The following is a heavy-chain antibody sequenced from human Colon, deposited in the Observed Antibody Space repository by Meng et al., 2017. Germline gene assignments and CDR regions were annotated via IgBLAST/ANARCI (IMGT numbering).Heavy chain of an antibody. J-gene: IGHJ5*02. Sequence: VQLQDPGPGLVQPSQTLALTCTVSGGSISSGDYYWSWIRQPPGKGLEWIGYIYYSGSTYSNASLKSRVTISIDRSKNQFSLKLSSVTAADTAVYYCARDRKHYGERGWFDPWGQGTLVTVSS. CDR2: IYYSGST. CDR1: GGSISSGDYY. D-gene: IGHD4-17*01. V-gene: IGHV4-30-4*01. CDR3: ARDRKHYGERGWFDP.